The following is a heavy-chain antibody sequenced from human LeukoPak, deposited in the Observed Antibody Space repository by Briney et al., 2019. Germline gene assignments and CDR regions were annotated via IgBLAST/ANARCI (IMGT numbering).Heavy chain of an antibody. Sequence: KTSETLSLTCAVYGGSFSGYYWSWIRQPPGKGLEWIGEINHSGSTNYNPSLKSRVTISVDTSKNQFSLKLSSVTAADTAVYYCAMDDILTGYYIPSYYYGMDVWGQGTTVTVSS. CDR1: GGSFSGYY. J-gene: IGHJ6*02. D-gene: IGHD3-9*01. CDR3: AMDDILTGYYIPSYYYGMDV. CDR2: INHSGST. V-gene: IGHV4-34*01.